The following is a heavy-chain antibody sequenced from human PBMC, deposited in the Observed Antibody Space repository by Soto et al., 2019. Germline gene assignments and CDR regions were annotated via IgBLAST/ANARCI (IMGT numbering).Heavy chain of an antibody. CDR1: GGSVSSSSYY. CDR2: IYYSGST. V-gene: IGHV4-39*02. J-gene: IGHJ6*01. CDR3: AGEKIRFLEWLEPYYYAMDV. D-gene: IGHD3-3*01. Sequence: SETLSLTCTVSGGSVSSSSYYWGWIRQPPGKGLEWIGSIYYSGSTYYNPSLKSRVTISVDTSKNQFSLKLSSVTAADTAVYYCAGEKIRFLEWLEPYYYAMDVWGQGTTVTVSS.